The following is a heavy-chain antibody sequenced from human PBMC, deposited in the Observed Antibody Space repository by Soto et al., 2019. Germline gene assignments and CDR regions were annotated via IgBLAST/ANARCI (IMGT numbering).Heavy chain of an antibody. CDR1: GDSIISSTYY. D-gene: IGHD1-26*01. Sequence: PSETLSLTCTVSGDSIISSTYYWAWIRQPPGKGLEWIGNIFYSGITYYKPSLRSRITMSVDTSKNQFSLKLSSVIAADTAVYYCARRKYSGTFWSLDFWGQGTLVTVSS. V-gene: IGHV4-39*01. CDR3: ARRKYSGTFWSLDF. J-gene: IGHJ4*02. CDR2: IFYSGIT.